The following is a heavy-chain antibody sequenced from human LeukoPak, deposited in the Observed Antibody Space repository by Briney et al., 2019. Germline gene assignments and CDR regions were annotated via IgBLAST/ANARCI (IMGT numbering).Heavy chain of an antibody. D-gene: IGHD3-22*01. CDR3: ARAYYDSSGYYYGNWFDP. V-gene: IGHV1-2*02. CDR2: INPNSGGT. J-gene: IGHJ5*02. Sequence: AAVKVSCKASGYTFTSYYMHWVRQAPGQGLEWMGWINPNSGGTNYAQKFQGRVTMTRDTSINTAYMELSRLRSDDTAVYYCARAYYDSSGYYYGNWFDPWGQGTLVTVSS. CDR1: GYTFTSYY.